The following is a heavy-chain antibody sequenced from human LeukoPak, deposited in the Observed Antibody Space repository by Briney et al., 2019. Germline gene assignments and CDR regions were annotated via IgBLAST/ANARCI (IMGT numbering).Heavy chain of an antibody. J-gene: IGHJ5*02. CDR3: ARDKTNTWEYSWFDP. V-gene: IGHV4-39*07. CDR2: IYYSGST. CDR1: GGSISSSSYY. Sequence: SETLSLTCTVSGGSISSSSYYWGWIRQPPGKGLEWIGSIYYSGSTYYNPSLKSRVTISVDTSKNQFSLKLTSVTAADTAVYYCARDKTNTWEYSWFDPWGQGTLVTVSS. D-gene: IGHD1-26*01.